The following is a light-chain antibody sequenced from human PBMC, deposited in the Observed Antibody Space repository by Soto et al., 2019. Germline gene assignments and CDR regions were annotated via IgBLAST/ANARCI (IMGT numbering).Light chain of an antibody. CDR2: VNSDGSH. V-gene: IGLV4-69*01. J-gene: IGLJ2*01. Sequence: QAVLTQSPSASASLGASVKLTCTLSRGRSSYTIAWHQQQPEKGPRYLMKVNSDGSHKKGDGIPDRFSGSSSGAERYLTISSLQSEDEADYYCQTLGTGTVVFGGGTKLTVL. CDR3: QTLGTGTVV. CDR1: RGRSSYT.